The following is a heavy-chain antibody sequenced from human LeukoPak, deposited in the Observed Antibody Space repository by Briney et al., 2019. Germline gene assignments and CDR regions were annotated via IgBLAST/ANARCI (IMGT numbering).Heavy chain of an antibody. J-gene: IGHJ4*02. CDR3: ARHDFSMYGSGYYDY. Sequence: PSETLSLTCTVSGGSISSGSYYWSWIRQPAGKGLEWIGRIYTSGSTNYNPSLKSRVTISVDTSKNQFSLKLSSVTAADTAVYYCARHDFSMYGSGYYDYWGQGTLVTVSS. CDR2: IYTSGST. CDR1: GGSISSGSYY. V-gene: IGHV4-61*02. D-gene: IGHD3-22*01.